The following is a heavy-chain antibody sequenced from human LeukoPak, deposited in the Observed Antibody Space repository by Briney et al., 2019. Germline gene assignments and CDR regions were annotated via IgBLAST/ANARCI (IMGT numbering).Heavy chain of an antibody. D-gene: IGHD6-13*01. V-gene: IGHV4-39*07. CDR2: IYYGENT. CDR1: GGSISSGPYY. CDR3: ARGGSAGNFDY. J-gene: IGHJ4*02. Sequence: SETLSLTCTVSGGSISSGPYYWGWIRQPPGKGLEWIGNIYYGENTYYNPSLKSRVTISIDTSKNQFSLKLSSVTAADTAVYYCARGGSAGNFDYWGQGTLVTVSS.